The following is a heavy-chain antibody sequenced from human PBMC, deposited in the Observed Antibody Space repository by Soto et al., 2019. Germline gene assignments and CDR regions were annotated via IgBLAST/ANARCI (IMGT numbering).Heavy chain of an antibody. V-gene: IGHV3-21*01. CDR2: ISSSSSYI. CDR3: ARRPCSTSCRLSGVYSSVDY. J-gene: IGHJ4*02. Sequence: WVSLRLSWAASGCTFSSYSMNWVSQAPGKGLEWVSSISSSSSYIYYADSVKGRFIISRDNAKNSLYLQMNSLRAEDTAVYYCARRPCSTSCRLSGVYSSVDYWGQGTLVTVSS. D-gene: IGHD2-2*01. CDR1: GCTFSSYS.